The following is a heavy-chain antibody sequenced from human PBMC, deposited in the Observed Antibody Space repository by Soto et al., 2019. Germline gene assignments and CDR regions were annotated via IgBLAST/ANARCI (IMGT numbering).Heavy chain of an antibody. D-gene: IGHD3-10*01. Sequence: QVQLVQSGAEVKKPGSSVKVSCKASVGTFSSYTISWVRQAPGQGLEWMGRIIPILGIANYAQKFQGRVTITADKSTSTAYMERSSLRSEDTAVYYCARTYGSSYNWFDPWGQGTLVTVSS. CDR1: VGTFSSYT. J-gene: IGHJ5*02. V-gene: IGHV1-69*02. CDR3: ARTYGSSYNWFDP. CDR2: IIPILGIA.